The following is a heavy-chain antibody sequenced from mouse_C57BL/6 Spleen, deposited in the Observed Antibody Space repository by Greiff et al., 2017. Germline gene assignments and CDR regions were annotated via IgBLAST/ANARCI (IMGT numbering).Heavy chain of an antibody. V-gene: IGHV1-69*01. CDR1: GYTFTSYW. CDR2: IDPSDSYT. D-gene: IGHD1-1*01. Sequence: QVQLQQPGAELVMPGASVKLSCKASGYTFTSYWMHWVKQRPGQGLEWIGEIDPSDSYTNYNQKFKGKSTLTVDKSSSTAYMQLSSLTSEDSAVYYCAREAYYGSSWDYWGQGTTLTVSS. CDR3: AREAYYGSSWDY. J-gene: IGHJ2*01.